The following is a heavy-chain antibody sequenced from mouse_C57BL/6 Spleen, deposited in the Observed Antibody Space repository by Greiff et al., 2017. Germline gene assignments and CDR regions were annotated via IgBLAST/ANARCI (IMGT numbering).Heavy chain of an antibody. J-gene: IGHJ1*03. CDR2: ISYDGSN. D-gene: IGHD2-1*01. CDR3: ASRIYYGNYRGYFDV. CDR1: GYSITSGYY. Sequence: DVKLQESGPGLVKPSQSLSLTCSVTGYSITSGYYWNWIRQFPGNKLEWMGYISYDGSNNYNPSLKNRISITRDTSKNQFFLKLNSVTTEDTATYYCASRIYYGNYRGYFDVWGTGTTVTVSS. V-gene: IGHV3-6*01.